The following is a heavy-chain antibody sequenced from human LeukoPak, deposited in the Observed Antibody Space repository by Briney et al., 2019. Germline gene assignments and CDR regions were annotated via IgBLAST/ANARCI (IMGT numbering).Heavy chain of an antibody. J-gene: IGHJ4*02. D-gene: IGHD6-13*01. V-gene: IGHV4-39*01. CDR3: ARRGRIAAAGFDY. CDR2: IYYSGST. CDR1: GGSISSSRYY. Sequence: SETLSLTCTVSGGSISSSRYYWGWIRQPPGKGLEWIGSIYYSGSTYYNPSLKSRVTISVDTSKNQFSLKLNSVTAADTAVYYCARRGRIAAAGFDYWGQGTLVTVSS.